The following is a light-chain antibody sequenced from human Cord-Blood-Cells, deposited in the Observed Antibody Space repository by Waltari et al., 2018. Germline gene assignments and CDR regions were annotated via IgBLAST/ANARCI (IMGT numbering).Light chain of an antibody. CDR2: ENN. CDR3: GTWDSSLSAYV. V-gene: IGLV1-51*02. CDR1: SSNIGNNY. J-gene: IGLJ1*01. Sequence: QSVLTQLPSVSAAPGQKVTISCSGSSSNIGNNYVSWYQQLPGTAPKLLIYENNKRPPGIPDRFSGSKSGASATLGITGLQTGDEADYYCGTWDSSLSAYVFGTGTKVTVL.